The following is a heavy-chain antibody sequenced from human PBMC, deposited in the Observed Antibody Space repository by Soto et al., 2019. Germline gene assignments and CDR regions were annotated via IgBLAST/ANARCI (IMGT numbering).Heavy chain of an antibody. CDR2: IIPIFGTA. J-gene: IGHJ4*02. V-gene: IGHV1-69*13. CDR3: AREGTATMVRGVLGPFDY. CDR1: GGTFSSYA. D-gene: IGHD3-10*01. Sequence: SVKVSCKASGGTFSSYAISWVRQAPGQGLEWMGGIIPIFGTANYAQKFQGRVTITADESTSTAYMELSSLRSEDTAVYYCAREGTATMVRGVLGPFDYWGQGTLVTVSS.